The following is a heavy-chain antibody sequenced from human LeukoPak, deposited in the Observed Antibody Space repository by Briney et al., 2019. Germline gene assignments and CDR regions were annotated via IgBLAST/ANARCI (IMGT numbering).Heavy chain of an antibody. J-gene: IGHJ4*02. Sequence: ASVKVSCKASGYTFTSYDINWVRQATGQGLEWMGWMNPNSGNTGYAQKFQGRVTMTRNTSISTAYMELSSLRSGDTAVYYCARGPPSLLIAAAGTGRGENFDSWGQGTLVTVSS. V-gene: IGHV1-8*01. CDR2: MNPNSGNT. CDR1: GYTFTSYD. CDR3: ARGPPSLLIAAAGTGRGENFDS. D-gene: IGHD6-13*01.